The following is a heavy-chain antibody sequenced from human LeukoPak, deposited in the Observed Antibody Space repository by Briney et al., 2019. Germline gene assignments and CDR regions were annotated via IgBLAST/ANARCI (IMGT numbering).Heavy chain of an antibody. CDR2: ISAYNGNT. CDR1: GYTFTSYD. CDR3: ARDRNNYDYVWGSYRFRWFDP. V-gene: IGHV1-18*01. J-gene: IGHJ5*02. D-gene: IGHD3-16*02. Sequence: RASVKVSCKASGYTFTSYDINWVRQAPGQGLEWMGWISAYNGNTNYAQKLQGRVTMTTDTSTSTAYMELRSLRSDDTAVYYCARDRNNYDYVWGSYRFRWFDPWGQGTLVTVSS.